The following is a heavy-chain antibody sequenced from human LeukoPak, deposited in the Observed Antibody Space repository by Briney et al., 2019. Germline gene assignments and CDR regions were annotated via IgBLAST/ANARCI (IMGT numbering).Heavy chain of an antibody. CDR3: AREGLDY. CDR1: GYTFTNYD. V-gene: IGHV1-8*01. J-gene: IGHJ4*02. Sequence: ASVKVSYKASGYTFTNYDINWVRQATGQGLEWMGYKNPNSGNSAYAQKFQGRVTITTDASITTVYMELSGLRSEDTALYYCAREGLDYWGQGTLVTVSS. CDR2: KNPNSGNS.